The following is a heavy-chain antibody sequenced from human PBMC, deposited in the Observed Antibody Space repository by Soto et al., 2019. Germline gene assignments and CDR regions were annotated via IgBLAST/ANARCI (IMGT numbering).Heavy chain of an antibody. CDR1: GCIFSHYG. CDR3: AREWWDGRYCVCEGACVGDY. V-gene: IGHV3-33*01. D-gene: IGHD2-15*01. Sequence: QVQMVESGGGVVQPGTSLRLSCKVSGCIFSHYGFSWVRQAPGKGLEWVAFIWHDGSKKYYADSVKGRSTVSRDSSKSTVFLEMDSLRADDTAVYFWAREWWDGRYCVCEGACVGDYWGQGTMVTVSS. J-gene: IGHJ3*01. CDR2: IWHDGSKK.